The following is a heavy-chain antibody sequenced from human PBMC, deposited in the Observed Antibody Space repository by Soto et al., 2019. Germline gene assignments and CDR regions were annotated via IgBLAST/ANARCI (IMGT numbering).Heavy chain of an antibody. V-gene: IGHV1-69*01. CDR3: ARDWPVAYDSSGYYYGGAFDI. Sequence: QVQLVQSGAEVKKPESSVKVSCKASGGTFSTYAISWVRQAPGQGLEWMGGIIHIFGTVNYAQKFQGRVTITADESTSTADVELSSRRSEDTAVYYCARDWPVAYDSSGYYYGGAFDIWGQGTMVTVS. J-gene: IGHJ3*02. CDR2: IIHIFGTV. CDR1: GGTFSTYA. D-gene: IGHD3-22*01.